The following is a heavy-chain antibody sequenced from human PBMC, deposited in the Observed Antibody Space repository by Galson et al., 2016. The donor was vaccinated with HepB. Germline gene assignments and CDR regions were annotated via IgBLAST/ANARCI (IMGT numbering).Heavy chain of an antibody. Sequence: SLRLSCAASGFTFSRIAMHWVRQAPRKGLKWVAVISYDGGSNYYADSVKGRFTISRDNSKNTLYLQMNSLRAEDSAVYYCARVIGGTLDALDTWGQGTMVTVSS. CDR3: ARVIGGTLDALDT. V-gene: IGHV3-30*04. J-gene: IGHJ3*02. CDR1: GFTFSRIA. CDR2: ISYDGGSN. D-gene: IGHD2-21*01.